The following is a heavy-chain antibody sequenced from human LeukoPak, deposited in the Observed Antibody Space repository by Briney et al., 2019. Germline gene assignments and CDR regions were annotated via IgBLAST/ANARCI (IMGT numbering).Heavy chain of an antibody. CDR2: INHSGST. D-gene: IGHD3-22*01. Sequence: PSETLSLTCAVYGGSFSGYYWSWIRQPPGKGLEWIGEINHSGSTNYNPSLKSRVTISVDTSKNQFSLKLSSVTAADTAVYYCARVLGGYYGYYYYYMDVWGKGTTVTVSS. V-gene: IGHV4-34*01. CDR1: GGSFSGYY. J-gene: IGHJ6*03. CDR3: ARVLGGYYGYYYYYMDV.